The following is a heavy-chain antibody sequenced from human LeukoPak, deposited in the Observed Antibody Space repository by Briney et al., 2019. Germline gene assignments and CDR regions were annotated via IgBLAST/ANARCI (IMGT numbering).Heavy chain of an antibody. Sequence: WASVNVSCKASGYTFTSYGISWVRQAPGQGLEWMGWISTYNGNTNYAQTLRGRVTMTTDTSTSTAYMELRSLRSDDTAVYYCARDGPVAAAGHSVDWGQGTLVTVSS. D-gene: IGHD6-13*01. J-gene: IGHJ4*02. V-gene: IGHV1-18*01. CDR2: ISTYNGNT. CDR1: GYTFTSYG. CDR3: ARDGPVAAAGHSVD.